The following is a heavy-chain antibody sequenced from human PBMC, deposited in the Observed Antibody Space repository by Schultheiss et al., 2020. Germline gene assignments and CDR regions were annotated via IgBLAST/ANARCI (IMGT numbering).Heavy chain of an antibody. J-gene: IGHJ4*02. D-gene: IGHD6-19*01. Sequence: GSLRLSCTVSGGSISSGNYYWGWIRQPPEKGLEWIGSIYYSGSTYYNPSLKSRVTISVDTSKNQFSLELSSVTAADTAVYYCVATRKWGWFFDYWGQGTLVTVSS. CDR3: VATRKWGWFFDY. V-gene: IGHV4-39*07. CDR1: GGSISSGNYY. CDR2: IYYSGST.